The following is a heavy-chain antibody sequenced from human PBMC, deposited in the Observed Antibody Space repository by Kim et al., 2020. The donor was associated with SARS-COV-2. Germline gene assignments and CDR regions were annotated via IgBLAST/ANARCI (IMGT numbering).Heavy chain of an antibody. CDR3: AKDRVVRGVMGGYGY. Sequence: GGSLRLSCAASGFTFSSYAMSWVRQAPGKGLEWVSSISGSGDSTYYADSVKGRFTISRDNSKNTVYLQMNSLRAEDTAVYYCAKDRVVRGVMGGYGYWGQGTLVTVSS. CDR1: GFTFSSYA. V-gene: IGHV3-23*01. J-gene: IGHJ4*02. CDR2: ISGSGDST. D-gene: IGHD3-10*01.